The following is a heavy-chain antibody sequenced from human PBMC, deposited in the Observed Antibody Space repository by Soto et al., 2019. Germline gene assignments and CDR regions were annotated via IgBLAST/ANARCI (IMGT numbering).Heavy chain of an antibody. CDR3: ARAVGRGLDP. J-gene: IGHJ5*02. CDR1: GFTFSDYY. Sequence: QVHLVESGGGLVKPGGSLRLSCAAYGFTFSDYYMSWIRQAPGKGLEWVSYISTRSSYTNYADSVKGRFTISRDNSKNSLYRQMNSLRAGDTAGYYCARAVGRGLDPWGQGTLATVSS. D-gene: IGHD1-26*01. CDR2: ISTRSSYT. V-gene: IGHV3-11*05.